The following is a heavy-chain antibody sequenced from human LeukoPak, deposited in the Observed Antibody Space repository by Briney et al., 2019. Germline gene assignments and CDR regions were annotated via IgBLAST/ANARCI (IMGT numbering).Heavy chain of an antibody. CDR1: GGTFSSYA. J-gene: IGHJ6*03. D-gene: IGHD2-2*01. V-gene: IGHV1-69*05. CDR2: IIPIFGTA. CDR3: ATRYCSSTSCYLNYYHYYMDV. Sequence: SVKVSCKASGGTFSSYAISWVRQAPGQGLEWMGRIIPIFGTANYAQKFQGRVTITTDESTSTAYMELSSLRSEDTAVYYCATRYCSSTSCYLNYYHYYMDVWGKGTTVTVSS.